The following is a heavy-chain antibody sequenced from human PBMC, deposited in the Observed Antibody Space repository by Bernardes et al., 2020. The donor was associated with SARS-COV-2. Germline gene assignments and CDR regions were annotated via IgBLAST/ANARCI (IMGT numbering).Heavy chain of an antibody. J-gene: IGHJ5*02. CDR2: ISYEGSIQ. V-gene: IGHV3-30*03. Sequence: GGSLRLSREASGFTFNNFGMHWVRQAPGKGLEWVAVISYEGSIQHYADSVKGRFTISRDSSKNTVYLQMNTLRAEDTAVYYCAMGNRITIFGVVIEEGWFDPWGQGTL. CDR3: AMGNRITIFGVVIEEGWFDP. D-gene: IGHD3-3*01. CDR1: GFTFNNFG.